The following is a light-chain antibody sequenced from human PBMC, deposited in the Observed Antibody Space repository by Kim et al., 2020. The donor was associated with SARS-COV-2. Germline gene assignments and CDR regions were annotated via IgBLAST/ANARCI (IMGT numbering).Light chain of an antibody. J-gene: IGLJ1*01. CDR1: SSDVGNFDL. CDR2: EVT. Sequence: QSALTQPASVSGSPGQSIAISCTGTSSDVGNFDLVSWYQHYPGKAPQLIIYEVTKWPSGVSKRFSGSKSGNTASLTISGLQAEDEATYYCCSYEDTCHCYVCGTGTKVTVL. CDR3: CSYEDTCHCYV. V-gene: IGLV2-23*02.